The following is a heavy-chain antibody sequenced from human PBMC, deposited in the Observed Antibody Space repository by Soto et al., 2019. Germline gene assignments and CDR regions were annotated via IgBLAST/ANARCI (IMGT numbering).Heavy chain of an antibody. CDR3: ARDAYGGFSGGVYFYYGLDV. D-gene: IGHD4-17*01. CDR1: GGSISSHY. CDR2: ISYNGNS. V-gene: IGHV4-59*11. J-gene: IGHJ6*02. Sequence: SETLSLTCTVSGGSISSHYWNWIRQPPGKGLEWIGCISYNGNSYSIPSLRSRVTVSMDRSKNQVSLKLTSVTAADTAIYYCARDAYGGFSGGVYFYYGLDVWGQGTTVTVSS.